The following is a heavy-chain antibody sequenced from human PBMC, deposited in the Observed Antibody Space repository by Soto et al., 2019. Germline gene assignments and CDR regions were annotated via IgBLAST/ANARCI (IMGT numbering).Heavy chain of an antibody. J-gene: IGHJ4*02. CDR1: GFSLSTSGVG. CDR3: ALSLYYYDSSYFDY. D-gene: IGHD3-22*01. CDR2: IYWNDDK. V-gene: IGHV2-5*01. Sequence: KESGPTLVKPTQTLTLTCTFSGFSLSTSGVGVGWIRQPPGKALEWLALIYWNDDKRYSPSLKSRLTITKDTSKNQVVLTMTNMDPVDTVTYYCALSLYYYDSSYFDYWGQGTLVTVSS.